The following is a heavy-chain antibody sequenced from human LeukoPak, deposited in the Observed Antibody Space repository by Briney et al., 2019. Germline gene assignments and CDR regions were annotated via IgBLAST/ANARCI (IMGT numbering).Heavy chain of an antibody. CDR1: GYTFTSYY. D-gene: IGHD6-6*01. J-gene: IGHJ5*02. V-gene: IGHV1-46*01. CDR2: INPSGGST. CDR3: ARERRLSRSSGRNWFDP. Sequence: ASVKVSCKASGYTFTSYYMHWVRQAPGQGLEWMGLINPSGGSTSYAQKFQGRVTMTRDTSTSTVYMELSSLRSEDTAVYYCARERRLSRSSGRNWFDPWGQGTLVTVSP.